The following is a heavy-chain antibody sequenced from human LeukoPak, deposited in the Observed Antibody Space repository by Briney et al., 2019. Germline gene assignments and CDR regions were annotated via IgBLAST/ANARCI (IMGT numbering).Heavy chain of an antibody. CDR2: ISSSSSTI. D-gene: IGHD3-10*01. CDR1: GFTFSRNS. Sequence: PGGSLRLSCAAAGFTFSRNSMNWVRQAPGKGLEWVSYISSSSSTIYYADSVKGRFTISRDNAKNSLYLQMNSLRDEDTAVYYCARRHYVPYYYGSGIDYWGQGTLVTVSS. V-gene: IGHV3-48*02. CDR3: ARRHYVPYYYGSGIDY. J-gene: IGHJ4*02.